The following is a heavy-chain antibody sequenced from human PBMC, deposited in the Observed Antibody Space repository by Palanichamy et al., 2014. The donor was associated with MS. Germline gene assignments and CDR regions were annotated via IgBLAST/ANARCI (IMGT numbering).Heavy chain of an antibody. CDR1: GYTFAKSW. CDR3: AKFQGPSGFYYHYGMDV. V-gene: IGHV5-51*01. Sequence: EVQLLQPQVEVRKPGESLKISCKGFGYTFAKSWIGWVRQMPGKGLECMGIIYPEDSDTRYSPSFRGQVTISVDRSIDAAFLHWSSLKASDTAIYYCAKFQGPSGFYYHYGMDVWGQGTTVIVSS. CDR2: IYPEDSDT. D-gene: IGHD3-10*01. J-gene: IGHJ6*02.